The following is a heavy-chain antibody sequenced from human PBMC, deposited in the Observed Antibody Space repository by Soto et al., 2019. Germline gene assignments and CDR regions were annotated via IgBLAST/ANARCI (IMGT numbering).Heavy chain of an antibody. J-gene: IGHJ4*02. CDR3: ASMGYHYGSGSYPLDY. CDR2: IYYSGST. V-gene: IGHV4-39*07. CDR1: GDSISSSSYY. Sequence: PSETLSLTCTVSGDSISSSSYYWGWIRQSPGKGLEWIGTIYYSGSTYYNPSLKSRVTISLDTSKNQFSLNLRSVTAADTAVYYCASMGYHYGSGSYPLDYWGQGTLVTVSS. D-gene: IGHD3-10*01.